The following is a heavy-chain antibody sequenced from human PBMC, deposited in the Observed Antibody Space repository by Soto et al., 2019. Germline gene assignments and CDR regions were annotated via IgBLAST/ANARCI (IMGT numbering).Heavy chain of an antibody. J-gene: IGHJ6*02. CDR3: ARIQRSISYGMDV. D-gene: IGHD3-10*01. CDR2: IFSNDEK. V-gene: IGHV2-26*01. CDR1: GFSLSNARMG. Sequence: QVTLKESGPVLVKPTETLTLTCTVSGFSLSNARMGVSWIRQPPGKALEWLAHIFSNDEKSYSTSLKSRLTXSXDXXKSQVVLTMTNMDPVDTATDYCARIQRSISYGMDVWGQGTTVTVSS.